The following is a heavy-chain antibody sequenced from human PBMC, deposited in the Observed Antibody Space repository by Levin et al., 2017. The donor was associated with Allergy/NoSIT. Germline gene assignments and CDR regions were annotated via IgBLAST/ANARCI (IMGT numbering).Heavy chain of an antibody. V-gene: IGHV4-4*07. CDR2: IHSSGHT. CDR3: ARGRGLDSGYENWFDP. Sequence: PSETLSLTCSVSGDSISTYYWTWMRQPAGKGLEWIGRIHSSGHTSYNPSIRSRVTMSIDTSKSQFSLELTSVTAADTAVYYCARGRGLDSGYENWFDPWGQGSLVTVSS. CDR1: GDSISTYY. D-gene: IGHD4-17*01. J-gene: IGHJ5*02.